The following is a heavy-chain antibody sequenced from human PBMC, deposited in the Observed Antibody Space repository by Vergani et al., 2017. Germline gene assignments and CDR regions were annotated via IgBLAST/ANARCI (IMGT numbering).Heavy chain of an antibody. D-gene: IGHD5-24*01. CDR2: IYYSGST. V-gene: IGHV4-59*01. CDR1: GGSISSYY. CDR3: ARWLQKNDAFDI. J-gene: IGHJ3*02. Sequence: QVQLQESGPGLVKPSETLSLTCTVSGGSISSYYWSWSRQPPGNGLEWIGYIYYSGSTNYNPSLKSRVTISVDTSKNQFSLKLSSVTAADTAVYYCARWLQKNDAFDIWGQGTMVTVSS.